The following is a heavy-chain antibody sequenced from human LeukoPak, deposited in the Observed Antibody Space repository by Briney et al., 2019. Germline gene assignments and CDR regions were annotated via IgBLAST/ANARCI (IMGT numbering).Heavy chain of an antibody. J-gene: IGHJ4*02. V-gene: IGHV3-30*18. CDR3: AKDLERHIVVVTASAVDY. D-gene: IGHD2-21*02. CDR1: GFTFSSYG. Sequence: GRSLRLSCAASGFTFSSYGMHWVRQAPGKGLEWVAVISYDGSNKYYADSVKGRFTISRDNSKNTLYLQMNSLRGEDTAVYYCAKDLERHIVVVTASAVDYWGQGTLVTVSS. CDR2: ISYDGSNK.